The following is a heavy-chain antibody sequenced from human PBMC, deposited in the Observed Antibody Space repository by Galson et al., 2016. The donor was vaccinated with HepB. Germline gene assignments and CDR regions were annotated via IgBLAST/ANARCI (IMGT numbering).Heavy chain of an antibody. D-gene: IGHD4-11*01. CDR3: ARGPTRTDAFDV. Sequence: TLSLTCTVSGGSLSGGGYYGSWIRQSPGRGLEWIGYIYDNGSTDYKSSLKRRVTMSVDTSKNQFSLKLSSVTAADTALYYCARGPTRTDAFDVWGQGTMVTVSS. J-gene: IGHJ3*01. CDR2: IYDNGST. CDR1: GGSLSGGGYY. V-gene: IGHV4-31*03.